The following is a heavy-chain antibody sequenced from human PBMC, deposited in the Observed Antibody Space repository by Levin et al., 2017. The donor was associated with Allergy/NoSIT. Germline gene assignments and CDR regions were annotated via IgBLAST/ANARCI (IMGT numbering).Heavy chain of an antibody. CDR1: GFTFSSYG. CDR3: ARDGDGITMVRGVIPNYYYYYMDV. J-gene: IGHJ6*03. V-gene: IGHV3-33*01. CDR2: IWYDGSNK. D-gene: IGHD3-10*01. Sequence: GESLKISCAASGFTFSSYGMHWVRQAPGKGLEWVAIIWYDGSNKYYADSVKGRFTISRDNSKNTLYLQMNSLRAEDTAVYYCARDGDGITMVRGVIPNYYYYYMDVWGKGTTVTVSS.